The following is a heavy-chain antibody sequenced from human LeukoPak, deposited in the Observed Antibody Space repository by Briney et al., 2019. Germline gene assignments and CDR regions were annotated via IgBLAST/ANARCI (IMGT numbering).Heavy chain of an antibody. CDR3: ARVRSGYYYPYYYYGMDV. Sequence: GGSLRLSCAASGFTFSSYWMHWVRHAPGKGLVWVSRINSDGSSTSYADSVKGRFTISRDNAKNTLYLQMNSLRAEDTAVYYCARVRSGYYYPYYYYGMDVWGQGTTVTVSS. J-gene: IGHJ6*02. D-gene: IGHD3-22*01. V-gene: IGHV3-74*01. CDR1: GFTFSSYW. CDR2: INSDGSST.